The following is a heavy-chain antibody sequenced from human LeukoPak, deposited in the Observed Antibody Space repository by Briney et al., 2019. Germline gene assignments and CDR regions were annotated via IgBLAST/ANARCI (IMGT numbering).Heavy chain of an antibody. CDR2: IYYSGTT. CDR3: ARSTSGHYSKHYYFYMDV. D-gene: IGHD3-22*01. Sequence: PSETLSLTCSVSGASISSYFWSWIRQPSGKGLEWIGYIYYSGTTNYNPSLKSRIAISLDTSKKQFSLRMRSVTAADTAVYYCARSTSGHYSKHYYFYMDVWGKGTTVTVSS. V-gene: IGHV4-59*01. CDR1: GASISSYF. J-gene: IGHJ6*03.